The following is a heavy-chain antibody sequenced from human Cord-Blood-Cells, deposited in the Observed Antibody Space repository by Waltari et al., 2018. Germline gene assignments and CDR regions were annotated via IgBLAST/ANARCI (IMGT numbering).Heavy chain of an antibody. J-gene: IGHJ4*02. CDR3: SSSLYRYSGSYYFDY. CDR1: GGTFSSYA. D-gene: IGHD1-26*01. V-gene: IGHV1-69*01. Sequence: QVQLVQSGAEVKKPGSSVKVSCKASGGTFSSYAISWVRQAPGQGLEWMGGIIPIIGTANDAQKFQGRVTITADESTSTAYMELSSLRSEDTAVYYCSSSLYRYSGSYYFDYWGQGTLVTVSS. CDR2: IIPIIGTA.